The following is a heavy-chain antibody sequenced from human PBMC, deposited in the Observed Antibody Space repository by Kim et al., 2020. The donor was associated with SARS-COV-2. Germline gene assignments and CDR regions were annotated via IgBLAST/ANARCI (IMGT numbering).Heavy chain of an antibody. CDR3: AMGEWFGELPDAFDI. CDR2: IIPIFGTA. Sequence: SVKVSCKASGGTFSSYAISWVRQAPGQGLEWMGGIIPIFGTANYAQKFQGRVTITADESTSTAYMELSSLRSEDTAVYYCAMGEWFGELPDAFDIWGQGTMVTVSS. D-gene: IGHD3-10*01. V-gene: IGHV1-69*13. J-gene: IGHJ3*02. CDR1: GGTFSSYA.